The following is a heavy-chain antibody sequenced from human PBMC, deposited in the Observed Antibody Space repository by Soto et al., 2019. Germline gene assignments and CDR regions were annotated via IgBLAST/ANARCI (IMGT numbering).Heavy chain of an antibody. Sequence: QVQLVQSGAEVKKPGSSVKVSCKASGGTFSRYAISWVRQAPGQGLEWMGGIIPYNDNTKYAENFQGRVTLTTDTSTNTVYMELRSLTPDDTGVYFCARKPYSHYYGMDVWGQGTSVTVSS. V-gene: IGHV1-18*01. D-gene: IGHD2-21*01. CDR2: IIPYNDNT. CDR3: ARKPYSHYYGMDV. CDR1: GGTFSRYA. J-gene: IGHJ6*02.